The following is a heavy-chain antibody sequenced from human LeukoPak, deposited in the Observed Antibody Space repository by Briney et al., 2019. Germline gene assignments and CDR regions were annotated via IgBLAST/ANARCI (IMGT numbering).Heavy chain of an antibody. Sequence: SETLSLTCIVSGGSISSGGYYWSWIRQHPGKGLEWIGYIYYSGSTYYNPSLKSRVTISVDTSKNQFSLKLSSVTAADTAVYYCARYDCSSTSCYFVDYWGQGTLVTVSS. CDR1: GGSISSGGYY. J-gene: IGHJ4*02. V-gene: IGHV4-31*03. CDR3: ARYDCSSTSCYFVDY. D-gene: IGHD2-2*01. CDR2: IYYSGST.